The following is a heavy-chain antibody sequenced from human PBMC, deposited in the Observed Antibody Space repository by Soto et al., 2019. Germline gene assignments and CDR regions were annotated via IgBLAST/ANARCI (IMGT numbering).Heavy chain of an antibody. Sequence: QVQLVESGGGVVQPGRSLRLSCAASGFTFSSYAMHWVRQAPGKGLEWVAVISYDGSNKYYADSVKGRFIISRDNSKNTLYLQMNSLRAEDTAVYYCASKSGWYDYWGQGTLVTVSS. CDR3: ASKSGWYDY. V-gene: IGHV3-30-3*01. D-gene: IGHD6-19*01. CDR1: GFTFSSYA. J-gene: IGHJ4*02. CDR2: ISYDGSNK.